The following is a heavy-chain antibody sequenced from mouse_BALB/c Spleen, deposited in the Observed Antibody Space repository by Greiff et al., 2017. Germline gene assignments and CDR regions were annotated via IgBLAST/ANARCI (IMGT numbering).Heavy chain of an antibody. J-gene: IGHJ1*01. Sequence: EVQLVESGPSLVKPSQTLSLTCSVTGDSITSGYWNWIRKFPGNKLEYMGYISYSGSTYYNPSLKSRISITRDTSKNQYYLQLNSVTTEDTATYYCARPPPGTMINWYFDVWGAGTTVTVSS. D-gene: IGHD2-4*01. CDR1: GDSITSGY. CDR3: ARPPPGTMINWYFDV. CDR2: ISYSGST. V-gene: IGHV3-8*02.